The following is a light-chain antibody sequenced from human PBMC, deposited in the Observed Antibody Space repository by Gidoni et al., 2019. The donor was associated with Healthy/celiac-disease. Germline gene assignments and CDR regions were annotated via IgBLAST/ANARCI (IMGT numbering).Light chain of an antibody. J-gene: IGKJ5*01. CDR3: QQSYRA. V-gene: IGKV1-39*01. CDR1: QSISSY. CDR2: AAS. Sequence: DIQMTQSPSSLSASVGDRVTITCRASQSISSYLNWYQQKPGKAPKLLIYAASSLQSGVPSRFSGSGSGTDFTLTISSLQPEDFATYYCQQSYRAFGQXTRLEIK.